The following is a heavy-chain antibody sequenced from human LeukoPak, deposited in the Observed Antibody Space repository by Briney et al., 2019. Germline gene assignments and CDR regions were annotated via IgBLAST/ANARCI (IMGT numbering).Heavy chain of an antibody. CDR2: ISGSGGSK. J-gene: IGHJ4*02. CDR1: GFTFSSYA. V-gene: IGHV3-23*01. CDR3: AKDAPTVRGYYGSGSYYWPYFDY. D-gene: IGHD3-10*01. Sequence: GGSLRLSCAASGFTFSSYAMSWVRQAPGKGLEWLSAISGSGGSKYYADSVKGRFTISRDNSKNTLYLQMNSLRAEDTAVYYCAKDAPTVRGYYGSGSYYWPYFDYWGQGTLVTVSS.